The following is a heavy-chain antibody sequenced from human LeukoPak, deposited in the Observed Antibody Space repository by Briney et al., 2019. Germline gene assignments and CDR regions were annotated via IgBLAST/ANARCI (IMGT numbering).Heavy chain of an antibody. D-gene: IGHD2-15*01. Sequence: GASVKVSCKASGYTFTSYDVNWVRQATGQGLEWMGWVNPNSGHTGYAQKFQGRVTMTTNTSISTAYMELSSLRSEDTAVYYCARGAPGSYCSGGSCTYFDYWGQGTLVSVSS. CDR1: GYTFTSYD. V-gene: IGHV1-8*01. CDR3: ARGAPGSYCSGGSCTYFDY. CDR2: VNPNSGHT. J-gene: IGHJ4*02.